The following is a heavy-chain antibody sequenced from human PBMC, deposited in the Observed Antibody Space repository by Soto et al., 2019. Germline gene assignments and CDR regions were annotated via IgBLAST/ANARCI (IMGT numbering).Heavy chain of an antibody. V-gene: IGHV3-49*03. D-gene: IGHD3-3*01. Sequence: QPGGSLRLSCTASGFTFGDYAMSWFRQAPGKGLEWVGFIRSKAYGGTTEYAASVKGRFTISRDDSKSIAYLQMNSLKTEDTAVYYCTRAVSLYDFWSGYYTRYWGQGTLVTVSS. CDR1: GFTFGDYA. J-gene: IGHJ4*02. CDR2: IRSKAYGGTT. CDR3: TRAVSLYDFWSGYYTRY.